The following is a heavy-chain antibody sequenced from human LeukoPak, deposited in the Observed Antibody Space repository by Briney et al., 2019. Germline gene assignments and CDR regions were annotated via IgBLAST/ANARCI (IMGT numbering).Heavy chain of an antibody. V-gene: IGHV3-48*03. CDR1: GFTFRSYA. J-gene: IGHJ4*02. D-gene: IGHD3-10*01. CDR2: ISSSGSTI. Sequence: GGSLRLSCAASGFTFRSYAMHWVRQAPGKGLEWVSYISSSGSTIYYADSVKGRFTISRGNAKNSLYLQMNSLRAEDTAVYYCARAGYYFDYWGQGTLVTVSS. CDR3: ARAGYYFDY.